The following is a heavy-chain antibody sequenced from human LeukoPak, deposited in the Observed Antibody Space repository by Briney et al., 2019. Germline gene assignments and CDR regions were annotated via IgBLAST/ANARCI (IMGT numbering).Heavy chain of an antibody. CDR3: AGIPGFGGLANAFDI. J-gene: IGHJ3*02. CDR2: IYHSGST. D-gene: IGHD3-10*01. Sequence: PSGTLSLTCAVSGGSISSGSWWNWVRQPPGKGLEWIGEIYHSGSTNCNPSLKSRVTISLDKSKNQFSLKLTSVTAADTAVYYCAGIPGFGGLANAFDIWGQGTMVTVSS. V-gene: IGHV4-4*02. CDR1: GGSISSGSW.